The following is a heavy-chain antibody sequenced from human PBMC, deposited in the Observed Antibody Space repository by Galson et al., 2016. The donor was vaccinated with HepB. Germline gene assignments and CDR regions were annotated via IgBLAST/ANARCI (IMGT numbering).Heavy chain of an antibody. Sequence: LSLTCTVSGGSIRGFYWTWIRQPPGKGLEWIGYMYDSGTTNYNPALKSRVTISIDTSKNQFSLKLSSVTAADTALYFCARGKRGSRGYDEAIDSWGQGSLVTVSS. V-gene: IGHV4-59*01. CDR3: ARGKRGSRGYDEAIDS. D-gene: IGHD5-12*01. CDR1: GGSIRGFY. CDR2: MYDSGTT. J-gene: IGHJ4*02.